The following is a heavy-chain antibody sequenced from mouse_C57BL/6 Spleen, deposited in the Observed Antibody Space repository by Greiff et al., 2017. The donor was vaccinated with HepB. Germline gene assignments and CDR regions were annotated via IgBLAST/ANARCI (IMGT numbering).Heavy chain of an antibody. CDR3: ARGGWLPNYFDY. D-gene: IGHD2-3*01. Sequence: EVKVVESGPGMVKPSQSLSLTCTVTGYSITSGYDWHWIRHFPGNKLEWMGYISYSGSTNYNPSLKSRISITHDTSKNHFFLKLNSVTTEDTATYYCARGGWLPNYFDYWGQGTTLTVSS. J-gene: IGHJ2*01. CDR2: ISYSGST. V-gene: IGHV3-1*01. CDR1: GYSITSGYD.